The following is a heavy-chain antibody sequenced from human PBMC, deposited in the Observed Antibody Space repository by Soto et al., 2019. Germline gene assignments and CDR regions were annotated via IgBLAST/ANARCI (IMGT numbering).Heavy chain of an antibody. D-gene: IGHD3-16*02. V-gene: IGHV1-3*01. CDR3: ARGPGGYDYIWGSYRPLDY. CDR2: INAGNGNT. Sequence: QVQLVQSGAEVKKPGASVKVSCKASGYTFTSYAMHWVRQAPGQRLEWMGWINAGNGNTKYSQKFQGRVTITRDTSASTAYMELSSLRSEDTAVYYCARGPGGYDYIWGSYRPLDYWGQGTLVTVSS. J-gene: IGHJ4*02. CDR1: GYTFTSYA.